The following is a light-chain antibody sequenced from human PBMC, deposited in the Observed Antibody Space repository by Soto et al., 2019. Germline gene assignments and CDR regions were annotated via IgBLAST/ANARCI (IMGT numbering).Light chain of an antibody. CDR3: SSFTRSNTWV. V-gene: IGLV2-14*03. CDR1: SSDVGAYNY. CDR2: ELT. J-gene: IGLJ3*02. Sequence: QSVLTQPASVSGSPGQSITISCTGTSSDVGAYNYVSWYQQHPGKAPILMIYELTNRPSGVSNRLSGSKSGNTASLTISGLRTEDEADYYCSSFTRSNTWVFGGGTKLTVL.